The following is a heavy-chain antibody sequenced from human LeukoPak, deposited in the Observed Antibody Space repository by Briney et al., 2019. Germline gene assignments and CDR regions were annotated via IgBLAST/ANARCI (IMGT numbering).Heavy chain of an antibody. CDR3: ASGYSYGIDY. D-gene: IGHD5-18*01. V-gene: IGHV1-58*02. J-gene: IGHJ4*02. CDR1: GFTFSNSA. Sequence: SVKVSCKTSGFTFSNSAIQWVRQARGQHLEWIGWIIVGSGRTHYAQNLQERITITRDMSTNTAYMELSSLRSEDTAVYYCASGYSYGIDYWGQGTLVTVSS. CDR2: IIVGSGRT.